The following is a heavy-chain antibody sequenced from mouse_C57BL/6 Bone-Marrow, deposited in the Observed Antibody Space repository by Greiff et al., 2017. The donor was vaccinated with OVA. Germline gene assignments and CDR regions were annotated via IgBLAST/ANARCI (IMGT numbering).Heavy chain of an antibody. CDR1: GFTFTDYY. CDR3: AREGDSSGLYYFDY. V-gene: IGHV7-3*01. D-gene: IGHD3-2*02. J-gene: IGHJ2*01. CDR2: IRNKANGYTT. Sequence: EVKLQESGGGLVQPGGSLSISCAASGFTFTDYYMSWVRQPPGKALEWLGFIRNKANGYTTEYSASVKGRFTISRDNSKSILYLQMDALIAEDSATYYCAREGDSSGLYYFDYWGQGTTLTVSS.